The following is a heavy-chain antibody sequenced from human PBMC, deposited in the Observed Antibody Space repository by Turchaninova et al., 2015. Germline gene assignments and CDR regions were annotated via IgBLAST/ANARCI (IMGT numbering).Heavy chain of an antibody. J-gene: IGHJ4*02. CDR2: IYPGDSDT. V-gene: IGHV5-51*01. D-gene: IGHD6-19*01. CDR3: ASGLTPSSGWYSHDY. CDR1: SYRCTHYW. Sequence: EVPLVQSGAEVKKPGEPLKIFCKGSSYRCTHYWIGWVRPMPGKGLDWMGIIYPGDSDTRYSPSFQGQVTISADKSISTAYLQWSSLKASDTAMYYCASGLTPSSGWYSHDYWGQGTLVTVSS.